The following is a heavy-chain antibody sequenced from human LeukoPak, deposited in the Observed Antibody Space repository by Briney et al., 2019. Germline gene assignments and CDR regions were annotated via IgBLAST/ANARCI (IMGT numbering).Heavy chain of an antibody. Sequence: GGSLRLSCAASGFTFSTNSMNWVRQAPGKGLEWVSYISSTGGTIYYADSMKGRFTISRDNAKNSLFLQMNSLRVEDTAVYYCAREGSTSWYPYYYGMDVWGQGTTVTVSS. CDR1: GFTFSTNS. CDR3: AREGSTSWYPYYYGMDV. J-gene: IGHJ6*02. D-gene: IGHD6-13*01. CDR2: ISSTGGTI. V-gene: IGHV3-48*04.